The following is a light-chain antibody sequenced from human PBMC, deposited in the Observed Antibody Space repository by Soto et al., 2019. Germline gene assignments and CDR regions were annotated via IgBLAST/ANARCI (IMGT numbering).Light chain of an antibody. CDR3: QQYTNWPYT. CDR2: GAS. CDR1: QSVGSN. V-gene: IGKV3-15*01. Sequence: EIVMTQSPATLSVSPGERASLSCRASQSVGSNLAWYQQTAGPAPRLLIYGASTRATGIPSRFSGSGSGTEFTLTISSLQSEYFAVYSCQQYTNWPYTFGQGTKLEIK. J-gene: IGKJ2*01.